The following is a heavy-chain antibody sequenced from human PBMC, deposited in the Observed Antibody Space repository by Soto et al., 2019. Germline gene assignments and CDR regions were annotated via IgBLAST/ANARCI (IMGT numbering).Heavy chain of an antibody. CDR3: ARGGISHWAYFYYMDV. D-gene: IGHD2-21*01. Sequence: ASEPLPLTCVLSPCSLSVYFWSSIRQPPGMALEWIGEINHLGSIHYHPSLKSRVTMSVDTPKTQFSLTLTSVTAADTATYYCARGGISHWAYFYYMDVWDRGTTVNVSS. V-gene: IGHV4-34*01. CDR1: PCSLSVYF. CDR2: INHLGSI. J-gene: IGHJ6*03.